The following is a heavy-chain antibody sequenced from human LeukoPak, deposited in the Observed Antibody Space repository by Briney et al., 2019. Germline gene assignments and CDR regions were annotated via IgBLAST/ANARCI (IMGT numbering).Heavy chain of an antibody. CDR2: VDPEDGET. Sequence: ASVKVSCKVSGYTFTDYYMHWVQQAPGKGLEWMGLVDPEDGETIYAEKFQGRVTITADTSTDTAYMELSSLRSEDTAVYYCARGLAARQTYYFDYWGQGTLVTVSS. CDR1: GYTFTDYY. D-gene: IGHD6-6*01. CDR3: ARGLAARQTYYFDY. V-gene: IGHV1-69-2*01. J-gene: IGHJ4*02.